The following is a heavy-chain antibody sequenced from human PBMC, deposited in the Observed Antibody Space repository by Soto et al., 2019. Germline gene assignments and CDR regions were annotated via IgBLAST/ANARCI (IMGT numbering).Heavy chain of an antibody. D-gene: IGHD2-2*01. V-gene: IGHV4-39*01. CDR3: ARHRRSYAADAFDI. J-gene: IGHJ3*02. Sequence: SQTLSLTCTVSGGSISGSSYYWGWIRQPPGKGLEWIGSIYYSGSTYYNPSLKSRVTISVDTSKNQFSLKLSSVTAADTAVYYCARHRRSYAADAFDIWGQGTMVTVSS. CDR1: GGSISGSSYY. CDR2: IYYSGST.